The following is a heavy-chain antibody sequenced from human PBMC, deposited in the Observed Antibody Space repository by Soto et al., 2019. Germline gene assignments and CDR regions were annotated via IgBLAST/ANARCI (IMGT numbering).Heavy chain of an antibody. CDR1: GGTFNSSG. CDR2: IIPLYGTV. V-gene: IGHV1-69*06. CDR3: ARVRVIRGVIPSHFGL. D-gene: IGHD3-10*01. Sequence: QAHLAQSGAEVKQPGSSVTVSCKASGGTFNSSGISWVRQAPGQGLDWMGVIIPLYGTVNYAQKFQGRVSITANKSTRTAYMDLNSLRSDDTAVYYCARVRVIRGVIPSHFGLWGQGTQFTVSS. J-gene: IGHJ4*02.